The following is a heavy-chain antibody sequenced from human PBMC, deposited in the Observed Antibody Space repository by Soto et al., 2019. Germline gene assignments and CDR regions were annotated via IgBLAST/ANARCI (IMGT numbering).Heavy chain of an antibody. CDR2: MNANSGHT. D-gene: IGHD2-2*01. Sequence: QVQLVQSGAEVKKPGASVKVSCKASGYTFTSHDINWMRQATGQGLEWMGWMNANSGHTNYAQKLQGRVTMTRDTSISTAYMELTNLRSEDTAIYYCASDMSTTWGQGTLVTVSS. V-gene: IGHV1-8*01. CDR3: ASDMSTT. J-gene: IGHJ5*02. CDR1: GYTFTSHD.